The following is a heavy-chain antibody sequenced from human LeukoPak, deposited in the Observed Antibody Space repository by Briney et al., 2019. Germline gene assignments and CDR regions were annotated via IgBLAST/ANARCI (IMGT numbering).Heavy chain of an antibody. CDR2: IWYDGRNK. V-gene: IGHV3-33*01. CDR3: ARDRSMSGWYIDL. D-gene: IGHD2/OR15-2a*01. CDR1: GFTFSSYG. J-gene: IGHJ2*01. Sequence: PGGSLRLSCAASGFTFSSYGMHGVRQAPGKGLEGVAVIWYDGRNKYYPDSVQGRFTISRDNSKNTLYLQVNSLRAEDTAVYYCARDRSMSGWYIDLWGRGTLVTVSS.